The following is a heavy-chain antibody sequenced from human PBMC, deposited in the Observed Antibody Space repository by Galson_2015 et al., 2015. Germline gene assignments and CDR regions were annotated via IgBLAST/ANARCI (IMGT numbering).Heavy chain of an antibody. J-gene: IGHJ3*02. Sequence: SVKVSCKASGGTFSSYAISWVRQAPGQGLEWMGGIIPIFGTANYAQKFQGRVTITADESTSTAYMELSSLRSEDTAVYYCASPLGGVVIIGAFDIWGQGTMVTVSS. CDR3: ASPLGGVVIIGAFDI. V-gene: IGHV1-69*13. CDR1: GGTFSSYA. D-gene: IGHD3-3*01. CDR2: IIPIFGTA.